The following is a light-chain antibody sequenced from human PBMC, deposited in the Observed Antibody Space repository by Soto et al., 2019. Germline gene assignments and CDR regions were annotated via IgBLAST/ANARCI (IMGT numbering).Light chain of an antibody. CDR2: DAS. Sequence: DIQMTQSPPTLSASVGDRITITCRASQSISSWLAWYQQKPGRAPKLLIYDASSLESGVSSRFSGSGSGTEFTLTISGLQPDDFATYYCQQYNTYWTFGQGTRWIS. CDR1: QSISSW. V-gene: IGKV1-5*01. CDR3: QQYNTYWT. J-gene: IGKJ1*01.